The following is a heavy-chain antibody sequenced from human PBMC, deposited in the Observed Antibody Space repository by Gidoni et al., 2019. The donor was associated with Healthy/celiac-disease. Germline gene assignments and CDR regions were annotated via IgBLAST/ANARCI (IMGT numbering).Heavy chain of an antibody. CDR3: AKDILGPSSWDSNWYFDL. D-gene: IGHD6-13*01. J-gene: IGHJ2*01. V-gene: IGHV3-23*01. CDR1: GFTFSSYA. Sequence: EVQLLESGGGLVQPGGSLRLSCAASGFTFSSYAMSGVRQGPGKGLGLVSSISGSGGSTYYADSVKGRFTISRNNSKNTLYLQMNSLRAEDTAVYYCAKDILGPSSWDSNWYFDLWGRGTLVTVSS. CDR2: ISGSGGST.